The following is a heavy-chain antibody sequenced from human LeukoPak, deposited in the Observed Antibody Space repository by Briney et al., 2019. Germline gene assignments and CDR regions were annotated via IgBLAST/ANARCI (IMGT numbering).Heavy chain of an antibody. J-gene: IGHJ4*02. CDR2: ISGSGGST. D-gene: IGHD3-10*01. CDR3: AKDNHYGSGSYYNVMGFDY. CDR1: GFTFSNAW. Sequence: PGGSLRLSCAASGFTFSNAWMSWVRQAPGKGLEWVSAISGSGGSTYYADSVKGRFTISRDNSKNTLYLQMNSLRAEDTAVYYCAKDNHYGSGSYYNVMGFDYWGQGTLVTVSS. V-gene: IGHV3-23*01.